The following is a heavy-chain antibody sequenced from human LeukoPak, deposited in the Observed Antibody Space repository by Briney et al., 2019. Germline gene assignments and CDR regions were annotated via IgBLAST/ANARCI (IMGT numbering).Heavy chain of an antibody. D-gene: IGHD5-24*01. V-gene: IGHV4-30-2*04. CDR2: IYHSGST. CDR3: AREARGMATNAHDAFDI. Sequence: IGYIYHSGSTYYNPSLKSRLTISVDTSKNQFSLKLSSLTAADTAVYYCAREARGMATNAHDAFDIWGQGTMVTVSS. J-gene: IGHJ3*02.